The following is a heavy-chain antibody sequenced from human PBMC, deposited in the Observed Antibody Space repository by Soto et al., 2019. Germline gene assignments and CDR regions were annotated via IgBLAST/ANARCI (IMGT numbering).Heavy chain of an antibody. V-gene: IGHV4-59*01. D-gene: IGHD1-26*01. Sequence: SETLSLTCTVSGGSITNYYWSWIRQTPGKGLEWVGSAHYSGSTHYNPSLKSRVTTSVDTSKNQISLNLTSVTAADTAVYYCARRGLGARFDYWGQGTLVTVSS. CDR2: AHYSGST. J-gene: IGHJ4*02. CDR3: ARRGLGARFDY. CDR1: GGSITNYY.